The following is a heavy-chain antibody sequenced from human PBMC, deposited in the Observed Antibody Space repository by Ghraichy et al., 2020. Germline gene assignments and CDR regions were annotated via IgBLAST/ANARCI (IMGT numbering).Heavy chain of an antibody. J-gene: IGHJ3*02. CDR3: ARIAPSPITDAFDI. D-gene: IGHD2-21*01. CDR2: ISSSGST. Sequence: SETLSLTCTVSGGSISRYYWSWIRQPAGKGLEWIGRISSSGSTTYNPSLKSRVTLSVDTSNNQFSLKLTSVTAADTALFYCARIAPSPITDAFDIWGQGTMVTVSS. CDR1: GGSISRYY. V-gene: IGHV4-4*07.